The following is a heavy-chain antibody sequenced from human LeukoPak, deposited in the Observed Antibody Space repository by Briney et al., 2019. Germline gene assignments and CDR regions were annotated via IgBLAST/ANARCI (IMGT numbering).Heavy chain of an antibody. V-gene: IGHV4-38-2*01. CDR2: IYHSGST. J-gene: IGHJ4*02. CDR3: ARAPPGYFDY. D-gene: IGHD1-14*01. CDR1: GYSISSGYY. Sequence: PSETLSLTCAVSGYSISSGYYWGRIRQPPGKGLEWIGSIYHSGSTYYNPSLKSRVTISVDTSKNQFSLKLSSVTAADTAVYYCARAPPGYFDYWGQGTLVTVSS.